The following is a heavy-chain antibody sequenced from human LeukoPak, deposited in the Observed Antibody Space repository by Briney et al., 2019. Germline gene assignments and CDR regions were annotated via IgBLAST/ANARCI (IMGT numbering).Heavy chain of an antibody. CDR3: ARRRYNWNAIDY. CDR1: GFTFSSYS. CDR2: ISSSSSYI. D-gene: IGHD1-20*01. V-gene: IGHV3-21*04. Sequence: GGSLRLSCAASGFTFSSYSMNWVRQAPGKGLEWVSSISSSSSYIYYADSVKGRFTISRGNAKNSLYLQMNSLRAEDTAVYYCARRRYNWNAIDYWGQGTLVTVSS. J-gene: IGHJ4*02.